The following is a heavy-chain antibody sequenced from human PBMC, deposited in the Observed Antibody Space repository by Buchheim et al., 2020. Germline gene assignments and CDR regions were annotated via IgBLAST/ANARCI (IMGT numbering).Heavy chain of an antibody. Sequence: QLQLQESGPGLVKPSETLSLTCTVSGGSISSSSYYWGWIRQPPGKGLEWIGSIYYSGSTYYNPSLKSRVTISVDPSKNQFSLKLSSVTAADTAVYYCARGPDLGYYDSSGYYYFDYWGQGTL. J-gene: IGHJ4*02. CDR3: ARGPDLGYYDSSGYYYFDY. CDR1: GGSISSSSYY. V-gene: IGHV4-39*07. CDR2: IYYSGST. D-gene: IGHD3-22*01.